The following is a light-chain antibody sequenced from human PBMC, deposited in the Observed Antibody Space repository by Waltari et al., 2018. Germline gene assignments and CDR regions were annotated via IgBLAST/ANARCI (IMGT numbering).Light chain of an antibody. CDR2: EGN. V-gene: IGLV2-23*03. Sequence: QSALTQPASVSGSPGQSITISCTGTSSDVGSYNLVSWYQQHPGKAPKPMIYEGNKRPSGVSNRFSVSKSGNTASLTISGLQAEDEADYYCCSYAGSSTFPYVFGTGTKVTVL. CDR3: CSYAGSSTFPYV. CDR1: SSDVGSYNL. J-gene: IGLJ1*01.